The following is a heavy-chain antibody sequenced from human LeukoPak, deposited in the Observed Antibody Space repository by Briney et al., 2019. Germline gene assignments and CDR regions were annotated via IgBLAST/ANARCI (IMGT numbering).Heavy chain of an antibody. CDR2: ISSSSSYI. V-gene: IGHV3-21*04. D-gene: IGHD3-10*01. Sequence: GGSLRLSCAASGFTFSSYSMNWVRQAPGKGLEWVSSISSSSSYIYYADSVKGRFTISRDNSKNTLYLQMNSLRAEDTAVYYCAKDPGYGSGSSDYWGQGTLVTVSS. J-gene: IGHJ4*02. CDR1: GFTFSSYS. CDR3: AKDPGYGSGSSDY.